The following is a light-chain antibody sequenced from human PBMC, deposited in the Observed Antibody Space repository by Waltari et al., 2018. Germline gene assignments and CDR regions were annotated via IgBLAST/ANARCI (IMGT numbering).Light chain of an antibody. Sequence: DIVMTQSPDSLAVSLGERATINSQSSQSVLYSSNNKNYLAWYQQKPGQPPKLLIYWASTRESGVPDRFSGSGSGTDFTLTISSLQAEDVAVYYCQQYYSTPPTFGGGTKVEIK. CDR2: WAS. CDR3: QQYYSTPPT. J-gene: IGKJ4*01. CDR1: QSVLYSSNNKNY. V-gene: IGKV4-1*01.